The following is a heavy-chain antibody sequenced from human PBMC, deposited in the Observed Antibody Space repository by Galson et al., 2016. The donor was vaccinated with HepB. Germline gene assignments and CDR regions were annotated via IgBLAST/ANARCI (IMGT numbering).Heavy chain of an antibody. CDR3: AREMWGNERFNYGMDV. Sequence: TLSLTCTVSGASISRGGDFWNWIRQHPGKGLEWIGYIYYNGITSYKPSLKSRVSMSLDTSKNQFSLNLSSVTAADTAVYYCAREMWGNERFNYGMDVWGQGTTVTVSS. D-gene: IGHD1-1*01. CDR1: GASISRGGDF. V-gene: IGHV4-31*03. J-gene: IGHJ6*02. CDR2: IYYNGIT.